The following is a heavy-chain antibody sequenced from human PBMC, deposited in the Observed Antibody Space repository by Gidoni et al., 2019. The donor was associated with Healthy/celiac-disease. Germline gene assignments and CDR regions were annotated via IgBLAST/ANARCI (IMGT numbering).Heavy chain of an antibody. V-gene: IGHV3-23*01. J-gene: IGHJ4*02. Sequence: EVQLLESGGGLVQPGGSLRLSCAASGFTFRSYAMSWVRQAPGKGLEWGSAIRGSGGSTYYADSVKGRFTISRDNSKNTLYLQMNSLRAEDTAVYYCAKDGLLGILDYWGQGTLVTVSS. D-gene: IGHD7-27*01. CDR2: IRGSGGST. CDR3: AKDGLLGILDY. CDR1: GFTFRSYA.